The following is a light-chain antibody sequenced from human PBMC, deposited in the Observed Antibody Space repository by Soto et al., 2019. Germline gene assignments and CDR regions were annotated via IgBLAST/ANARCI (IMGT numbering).Light chain of an antibody. CDR1: QSVNDN. V-gene: IGKV3-15*01. CDR3: HQYNTWPPRFT. J-gene: IGKJ3*01. CDR2: NAS. Sequence: DIVITPPPVTLSVSPGERATLSCTASQSVNDNVAGYQQKPGHPPRLLIYNASTRATAVPARVSGGVSVTEFSLTSSSLPSDDFGVYYCHQYNTWPPRFTFGPGTKVDIK.